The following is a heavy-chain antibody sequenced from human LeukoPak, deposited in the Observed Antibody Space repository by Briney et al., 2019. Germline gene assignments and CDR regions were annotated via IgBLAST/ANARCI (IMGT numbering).Heavy chain of an antibody. D-gene: IGHD3-22*01. CDR2: IYYRGTT. CDR1: GGSINGYY. CDR3: ARDRRYYDGSGGYYYYYGMDV. V-gene: IGHV4-59*01. J-gene: IGHJ6*02. Sequence: SETLSLTCIVSGGSINGYYWSWIRQPPGKGLEWIGYIYYRGTTNYNPSLKSRVIISVDTSKNQFSLKLSSVTAADTAVYYCARDRRYYDGSGGYYYYYGMDVWGQGTTVTVSS.